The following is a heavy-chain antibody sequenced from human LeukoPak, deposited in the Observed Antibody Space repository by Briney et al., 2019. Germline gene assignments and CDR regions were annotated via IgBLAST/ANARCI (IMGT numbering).Heavy chain of an antibody. D-gene: IGHD2-8*01. V-gene: IGHV3-33*08. Sequence: GGSLRLSCAASGFTFDTFGMHWVRQAPGQGLEWVAAIWFDGSVKHYSDAVKGRFTISRDNSLNTLYLQMNSLRAGDTAVYYCARDRSGVCDYWGQGTLVTVSS. CDR3: ARDRSGVCDY. CDR1: GFTFDTFG. CDR2: IWFDGSVK. J-gene: IGHJ4*02.